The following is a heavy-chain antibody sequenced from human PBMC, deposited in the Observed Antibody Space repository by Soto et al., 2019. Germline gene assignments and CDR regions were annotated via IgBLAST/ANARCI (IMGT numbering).Heavy chain of an antibody. J-gene: IGHJ4*02. CDR1: GGSISSGDYY. CDR3: AGEIPEAPFDD. V-gene: IGHV4-30-4*01. CDR2: IYYSGST. D-gene: IGHD2-21*01. Sequence: SETLSLTCTVSGGSISSGDYYWCWIRKPPGKGLEWIGYIYYSGSTYYNPSLKSRVTISVDTSKNQFSLKLSSVTAADTAVYYCAGEIPEAPFDDWGQGTLVTVSA.